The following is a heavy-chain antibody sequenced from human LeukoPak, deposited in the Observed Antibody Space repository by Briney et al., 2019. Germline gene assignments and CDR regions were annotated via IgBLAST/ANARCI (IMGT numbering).Heavy chain of an antibody. V-gene: IGHV4-39*01. D-gene: IGHD6-13*01. CDR2: IYYSGST. Sequence: SETLSLTCTVSGGYISSRNYYWGWIRQPPGKGLEWIGSIYYSGSTYYNPSLKSRVTISVDTSKNQFSLKLSSVTAADTAVYYCARHELAAAENPHDAFDIWGQGTMVTVSS. CDR1: GGYISSRNYY. CDR3: ARHELAAAENPHDAFDI. J-gene: IGHJ3*02.